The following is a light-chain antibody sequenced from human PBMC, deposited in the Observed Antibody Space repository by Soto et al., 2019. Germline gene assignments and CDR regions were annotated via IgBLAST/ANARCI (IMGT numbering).Light chain of an antibody. CDR3: HHYNNWPRT. CDR1: QSVISN. J-gene: IGKJ1*01. CDR2: GAS. V-gene: IGKV3-15*01. Sequence: EFVLTQSPATLSVSPGERATLSCRASQSVISNLGWYQQKPGQAPRLLIYGASTRATGIPARFSGSGSGTEFTLTISSLQSEDFAVYYCHHYNNWPRTFGQGTKVDIK.